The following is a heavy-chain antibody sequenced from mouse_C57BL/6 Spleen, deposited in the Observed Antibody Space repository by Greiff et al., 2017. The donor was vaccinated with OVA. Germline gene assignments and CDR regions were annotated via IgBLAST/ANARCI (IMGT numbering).Heavy chain of an antibody. CDR3: ARSRDYSNPYFDY. D-gene: IGHD2-5*01. V-gene: IGHV1-52*01. CDR1: GYTFTSYW. Sequence: QVQLQQPGAELVRPGSSVKLSCKASGYTFTSYWMHWVKQRPIQGLEWIGNIDPSDSETHYNQKFKDKATLTVDKSSSTAYMQLSSLTSEDSAVSYCARSRDYSNPYFDYWGQGTTLTVSS. J-gene: IGHJ2*01. CDR2: IDPSDSET.